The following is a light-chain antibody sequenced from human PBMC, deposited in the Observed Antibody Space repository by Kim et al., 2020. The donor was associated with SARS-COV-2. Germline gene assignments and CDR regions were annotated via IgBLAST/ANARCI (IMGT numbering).Light chain of an antibody. CDR3: QQYNNWPPGT. CDR2: GAS. J-gene: IGKJ4*01. V-gene: IGKV3-15*01. Sequence: EIVITQSPATLSVSPGERATLSCRASQSVSSKLAWYQQKPGQAPRLLIYGASTRATGIPARFSGSGSETEFTLTISSLQFEDFAVYYCQQYNNWPPGTFGGGTKVESN. CDR1: QSVSSK.